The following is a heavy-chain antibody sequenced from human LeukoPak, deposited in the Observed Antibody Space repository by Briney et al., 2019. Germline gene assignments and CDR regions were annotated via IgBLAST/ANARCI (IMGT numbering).Heavy chain of an antibody. V-gene: IGHV3-13*01. J-gene: IGHJ4*02. CDR1: GFTFSSYD. CDR3: VALGDRIY. CDR2: ISAAGDT. D-gene: IGHD2-21*02. Sequence: PGGSLRLSCAASGFTFSSYDMHWVRQATGKGLEWVSAISAAGDTYYLDSVKGRFTISRENAKNSSYLQMNSLRAGDTAVYYCVALGDRIYWGQGTLVTVPS.